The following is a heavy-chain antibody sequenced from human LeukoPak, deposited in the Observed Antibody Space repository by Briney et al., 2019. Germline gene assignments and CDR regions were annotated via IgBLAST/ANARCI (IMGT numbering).Heavy chain of an antibody. CDR3: AKDQRVDTAMVFDY. J-gene: IGHJ4*02. Sequence: GGSLRLSCAASGFTFSGYAMSWVRQAPGKGLEWVSAISGSGGSTYYADSVKGRFTISRNNSKNTLYLQMNSLRAEDTAVYYCAKDQRVDTAMVFDYWGQGTLVTVSS. D-gene: IGHD5-18*01. V-gene: IGHV3-23*01. CDR2: ISGSGGST. CDR1: GFTFSGYA.